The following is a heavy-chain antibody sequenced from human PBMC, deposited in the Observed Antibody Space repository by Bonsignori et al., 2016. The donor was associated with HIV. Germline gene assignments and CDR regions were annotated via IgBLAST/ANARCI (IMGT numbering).Heavy chain of an antibody. Sequence: SVKVSCKASGGTFSSYAISWVRQAPGQGLEWMGGIIPILAIANYAQKFQGRVTITADESTTTAYMELSSLRSEDTAMYYCASDIYDSSGGRLGWFDPWGQGILVTVSS. CDR3: ASDIYDSSGGRLGWFDP. CDR2: IIPILAIA. V-gene: IGHV1-69*10. CDR1: GGTFSSYA. J-gene: IGHJ5*02. D-gene: IGHD3-22*01.